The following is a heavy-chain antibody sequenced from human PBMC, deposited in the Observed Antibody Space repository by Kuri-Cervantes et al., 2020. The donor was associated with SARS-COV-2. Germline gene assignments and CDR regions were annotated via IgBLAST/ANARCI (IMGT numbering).Heavy chain of an antibody. V-gene: IGHV1-46*01. J-gene: IGHJ4*02. CDR1: GYTFTSYY. D-gene: IGHD3-3*01. CDR3: ARTDDFWSCYCSALIDY. Sequence: ASVKVSCKASGYTFTSYYMHWVRQAPGQGLEWMGIINPSGGGTSYAQKCQGRVTMTRDTSTSTVYMELSSLRSEDTAVYYCARTDDFWSCYCSALIDYWGQGTLVTVSS. CDR2: INPSGGGT.